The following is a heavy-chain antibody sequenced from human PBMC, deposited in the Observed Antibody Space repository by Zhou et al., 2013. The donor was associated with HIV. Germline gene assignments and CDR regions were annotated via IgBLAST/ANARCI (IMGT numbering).Heavy chain of an antibody. V-gene: IGHV1-69*05. D-gene: IGHD5-12*01. CDR3: ARAVSQDGYNRGYYYYYYMDV. CDR2: IIPIFGTA. Sequence: QVQLVQSGAEVKKPGSSVKVSCKASGGTFSSYAISWVRQAPGQGLEWMGGIIPIFGTANYAQKFQGRVTITTDESTSTAYMELSSLRSEDTAVYYCARAVSQDGYNRGYYYYYYMDVWGKGTTVTVSS. CDR1: GGTFSSYA. J-gene: IGHJ6*03.